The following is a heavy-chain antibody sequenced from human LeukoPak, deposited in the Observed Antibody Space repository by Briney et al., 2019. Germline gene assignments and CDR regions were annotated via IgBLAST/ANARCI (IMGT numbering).Heavy chain of an antibody. V-gene: IGHV3-21*01. J-gene: IGHJ4*02. CDR3: ARVSATYFDY. D-gene: IGHD2-15*01. Sequence: PAGSLRLSCAAYGFTFSSYSMSWVRQAPGKGLEWVSSISSSSSYIYYADSVKGRFTISRDNAKNSLYLQMNSLRAEDTAVYYCARVSATYFDYWGQGTLVTVSS. CDR2: ISSSSSYI. CDR1: GFTFSSYS.